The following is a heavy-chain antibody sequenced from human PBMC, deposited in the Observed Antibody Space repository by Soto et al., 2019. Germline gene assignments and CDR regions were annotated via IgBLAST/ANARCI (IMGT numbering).Heavy chain of an antibody. CDR3: ARQSTVTGNYYFDS. Sequence: QVQLQASGPGLVKPSQTLSLTCPVSGASLSSRGFYWTWIRQLPGKGLEWIGYISYSGSTNYSPSLKRRLNISIDTSDNHSSLKLTSVTAADTAVYYCARQSTVTGNYYFDSWGQGTLVTVAT. J-gene: IGHJ4*02. CDR1: GASLSSRGFY. D-gene: IGHD4-17*01. CDR2: ISYSGST. V-gene: IGHV4-31*03.